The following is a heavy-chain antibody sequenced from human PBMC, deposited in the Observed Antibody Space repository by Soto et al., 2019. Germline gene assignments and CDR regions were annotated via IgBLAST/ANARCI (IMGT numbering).Heavy chain of an antibody. J-gene: IGHJ4*02. Sequence: GGSLRLSCAASGFTFSSHGMHWVRQAPGKGLEWVAVISSDERNKYYGDSVKGRFTISRDNSKNTLYLHMNSLRIEDTAVYYCAKDQDVLRFLEWLTALDYWGQGTLVTVSS. CDR3: AKDQDVLRFLEWLTALDY. CDR2: ISSDERNK. CDR1: GFTFSSHG. V-gene: IGHV3-30*18. D-gene: IGHD3-3*01.